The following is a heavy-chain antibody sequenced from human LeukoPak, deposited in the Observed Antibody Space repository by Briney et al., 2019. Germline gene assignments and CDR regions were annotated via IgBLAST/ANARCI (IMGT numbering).Heavy chain of an antibody. CDR2: IYYSGST. CDR3: ARFYYSTSGSYPAYFDF. V-gene: IGHV4-31*03. Sequence: SQALSLTCTVSGGSIGIDGYYWIWIRQHPGKALEWIGYIYYSGSTYHDPSLQSRVTISVDPSKNQFSLRLTSVTAADTAVYYCARFYYSTSGSYPAYFDFWGQGTLVTVSS. CDR1: GGSIGIDGYY. D-gene: IGHD3-10*01. J-gene: IGHJ4*02.